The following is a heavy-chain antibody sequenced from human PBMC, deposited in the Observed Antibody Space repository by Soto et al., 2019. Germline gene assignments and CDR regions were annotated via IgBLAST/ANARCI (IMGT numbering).Heavy chain of an antibody. Sequence: QVQLVESGGGVVQPGRSLRLSCAASGFTFSSYGMHWVRHAPGKGLEWVAVIWYDGSNKYYADSVKGRFTISRDNSKNTLYLQMNSLRAEDTAVYYCARDRFVLVPAAMSYYYGMDVWGQGTTVTVSS. V-gene: IGHV3-33*01. D-gene: IGHD2-2*01. J-gene: IGHJ6*02. CDR3: ARDRFVLVPAAMSYYYGMDV. CDR1: GFTFSSYG. CDR2: IWYDGSNK.